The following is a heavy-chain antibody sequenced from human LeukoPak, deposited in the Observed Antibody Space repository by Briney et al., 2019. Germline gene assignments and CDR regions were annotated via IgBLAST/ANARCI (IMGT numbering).Heavy chain of an antibody. CDR2: IIPIFGTA. Sequence: GASVRVSCKASGGTFSSYAISWVRQAPGQGLEWMGGIIPIFGTANYAQKFQGRVTITADESTSTAYMELSSLRSEDTAVYYCAELLNDPWGFDPWGQGTLVTVSS. V-gene: IGHV1-69*13. CDR1: GGTFSSYA. J-gene: IGHJ5*02. CDR3: AELLNDPWGFDP. D-gene: IGHD3-10*01.